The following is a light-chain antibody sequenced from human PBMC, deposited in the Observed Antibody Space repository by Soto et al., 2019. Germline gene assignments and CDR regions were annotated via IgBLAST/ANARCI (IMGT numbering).Light chain of an antibody. Sequence: EIVLTQSPGTLSLSPGERVTLSCRASQSVSSSYLAWYQQKPGQAPRLLIYGASSRATGIPDRFSGTGSGTDFTLTISSLEPEDFAVYYCQLRRTFGQGTKVQIK. CDR2: GAS. CDR1: QSVSSSY. V-gene: IGKV3-20*01. J-gene: IGKJ1*01. CDR3: QLRRT.